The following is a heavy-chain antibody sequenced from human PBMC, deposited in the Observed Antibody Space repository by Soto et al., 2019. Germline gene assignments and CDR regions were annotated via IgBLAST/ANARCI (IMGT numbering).Heavy chain of an antibody. CDR1: GGAFRGYY. CDR3: ARERGRYCSGESCYPFGP. V-gene: IGHV4-34*01. CDR2: INDSGST. D-gene: IGHD2-15*01. Sequence: TSENLSLTCAVYGGAFRGYYWSWIRQPPGKGLEWLGEINDSGSTNYNPSLKSRITISLDTSKKEISLRLSSVTAADTAVYYCARERGRYCSGESCYPFGPGGQGALVTVS. J-gene: IGHJ5*02.